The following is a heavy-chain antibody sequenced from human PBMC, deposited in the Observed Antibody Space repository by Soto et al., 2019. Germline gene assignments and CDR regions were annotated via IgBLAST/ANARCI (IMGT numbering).Heavy chain of an antibody. CDR2: ISSSNPYT. D-gene: IGHD5-18*01. V-gene: IGHV3-11*06. J-gene: IGHJ6*01. CDR3: ARVVTSYFYGLVF. CDR1: GFTFSDYY. Sequence: QVQLVESGGGLVKPGGSLRLSCAASGFTFSDYYMSWIRQAPAKGLEWGSYISSSNPYTSYADSVKGRFTISRDNAKNSLYLQMTSRRARDTTVYYCARVVTSYFYGLVFRGQGITVTVSS.